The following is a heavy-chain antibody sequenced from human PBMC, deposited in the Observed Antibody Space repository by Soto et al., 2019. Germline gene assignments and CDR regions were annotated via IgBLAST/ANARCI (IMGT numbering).Heavy chain of an antibody. Sequence: GGSLRLSCAASGFTFSSYGMHWVRQAPGKGLEWVAVIWYDGSNKYYADSVKGRFTISRDNSKNTLYLQMNSLRAEDTAVYYCARDVHYYYYGMDVWGQGTTVTVSS. CDR1: GFTFSSYG. CDR3: ARDVHYYYYGMDV. J-gene: IGHJ6*02. CDR2: IWYDGSNK. V-gene: IGHV3-33*01.